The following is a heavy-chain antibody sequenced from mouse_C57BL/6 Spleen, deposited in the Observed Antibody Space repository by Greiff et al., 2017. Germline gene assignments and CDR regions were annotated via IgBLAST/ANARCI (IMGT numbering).Heavy chain of an antibody. J-gene: IGHJ1*03. CDR3: ARKDYYRYFDV. V-gene: IGHV1-69*01. D-gene: IGHD2-12*01. CDR2: IDPSDSYT. CDR1: GYTFTSYW. Sequence: QVQLKQPGAELVMPGASVKLSCKASGYTFTSYWMHWVKQRPGQGLEWIGEIDPSDSYTNYNQKFKGKSTLTVDKSSSTAYMQLSSLTSEDSAVYYCARKDYYRYFDVWGTGTTVTVSS.